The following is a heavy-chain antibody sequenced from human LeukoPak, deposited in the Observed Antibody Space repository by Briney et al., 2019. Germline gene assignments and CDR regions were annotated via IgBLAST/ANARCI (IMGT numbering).Heavy chain of an antibody. CDR1: GFTFRSYA. J-gene: IGHJ6*02. D-gene: IGHD3-10*01. CDR2: ISYDGNNK. Sequence: SGRSLRLSCAASGFTFRSYAMHWVRQAPGKGLEWVAVISYDGNNKYYADSVKGRFTISRDNSKTTVYLQMNSLRAEDTAVYYCASPGDGSGNQYYYYGMDVWGQGTTVTVSS. CDR3: ASPGDGSGNQYYYYGMDV. V-gene: IGHV3-30-3*01.